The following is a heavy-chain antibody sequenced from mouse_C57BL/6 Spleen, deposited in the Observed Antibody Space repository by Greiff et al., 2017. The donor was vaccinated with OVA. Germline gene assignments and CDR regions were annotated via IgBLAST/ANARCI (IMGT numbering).Heavy chain of an antibody. Sequence: VQLQQSGPELVKPGASVKISCKASGYSFTSYYIHWVKQRPGQGLEWIGWIYPGSGNTKYNEKFKGKATLTADTSSSTAYIQLSSLTSEDSAVYYCARGNWGYFDYWGQGTTLTVSS. V-gene: IGHV1-66*01. CDR2: IYPGSGNT. J-gene: IGHJ2*01. CDR1: GYSFTSYY. D-gene: IGHD4-1*01. CDR3: ARGNWGYFDY.